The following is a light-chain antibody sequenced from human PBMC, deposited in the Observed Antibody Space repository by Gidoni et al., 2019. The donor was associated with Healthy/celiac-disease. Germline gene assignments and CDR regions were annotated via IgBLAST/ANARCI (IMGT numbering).Light chain of an antibody. CDR3: QAWDSSTAMRVV. Sequence: SYELTQPPSVSVSPGQTASITCSGDKLGDKYACWYQQKPGQSPVLVIYQDSKRPSGIPERVSGSNSGNTATLTISGTQAMNEADYYCQAWDSSTAMRVVFGGGTKLTVL. CDR1: KLGDKY. V-gene: IGLV3-1*01. J-gene: IGLJ2*01. CDR2: QDS.